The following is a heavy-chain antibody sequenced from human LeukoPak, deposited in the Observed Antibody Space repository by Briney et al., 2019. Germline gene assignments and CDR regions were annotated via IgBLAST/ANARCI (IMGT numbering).Heavy chain of an antibody. CDR3: ARDRSLIVVVPAAAPGWFDP. CDR2: IIPIFGIA. CDR1: GGTFSSYA. J-gene: IGHJ5*02. V-gene: IGHV1-69*04. D-gene: IGHD2-2*01. Sequence: ASVKVSCKASGGTFSSYAISWVRQPPGQGLEWMGRIIPIFGIANYAQKFQGRVTITADKSTSTAYMELSSLRSGDTAVYYCARDRSLIVVVPAAAPGWFDPWGQGTLSPSPQ.